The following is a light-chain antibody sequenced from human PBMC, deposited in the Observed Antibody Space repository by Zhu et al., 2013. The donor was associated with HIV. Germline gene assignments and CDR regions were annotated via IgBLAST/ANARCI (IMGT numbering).Light chain of an antibody. CDR2: GAS. CDR3: LQSNSYPRT. J-gene: IGKJ2*02. CDR1: QSVDTN. Sequence: EVVMTQSPATLSVSPGDRVTLSCRASQSVDTNLAWYQQKPGQPPRLLIFGASSRATGIPARFGGSGSGTEFTLTISSLQSEDFATYYCLQSNSYPRTFGQGTRLEIK. V-gene: IGKV3-15*01.